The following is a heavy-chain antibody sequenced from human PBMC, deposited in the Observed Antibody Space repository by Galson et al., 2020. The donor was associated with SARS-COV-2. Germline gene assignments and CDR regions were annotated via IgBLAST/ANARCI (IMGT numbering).Heavy chain of an antibody. CDR3: ARDLGGGPGDY. J-gene: IGHJ4*02. V-gene: IGHV3-33*01. D-gene: IGHD3-16*01. Sequence: GGSLRLSCAASGFNFRNYGMHWVRQTPGKGLEWLAVNWFDGSKTYYADAVRGRFTISRDNSRNTLYLQINNLEIEDTALYYCARDLGGGPGDYWGQGTLVSVSS. CDR1: GFNFRNYG. CDR2: NWFDGSKT.